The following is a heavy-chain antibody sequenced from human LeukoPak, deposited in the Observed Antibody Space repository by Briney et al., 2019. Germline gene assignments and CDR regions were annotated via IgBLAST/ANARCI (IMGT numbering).Heavy chain of an antibody. J-gene: IGHJ4*02. D-gene: IGHD1-26*01. CDR2: IYYSGST. V-gene: IGHV4-59*12. CDR1: GVAISSDY. Sequence: SETLSLTCTVSGVAISSDYWSWVRQPPRKGLGWVGGIYYSGSTNYNPSLTSLVTISVDTSTNQISLKLSAVTAPDTPVCFCASRAWIGGSHSDYWGQGTLVTVSS. CDR3: ASRAWIGGSHSDY.